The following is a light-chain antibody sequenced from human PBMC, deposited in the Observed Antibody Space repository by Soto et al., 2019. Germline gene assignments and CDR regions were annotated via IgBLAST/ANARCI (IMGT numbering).Light chain of an antibody. CDR2: DSS. CDR1: QSVSSY. Sequence: EIVLTQSPGTLSLSPGGRATLSCRASQSVSSYLAWYQQKPGQAPRLLIYDSSTRATGISARFSGSGSGTDFTLTISSLEPEDFAMYYFQQRSNWPVTFGQGTKVDIK. CDR3: QQRSNWPVT. V-gene: IGKV3-11*01. J-gene: IGKJ1*01.